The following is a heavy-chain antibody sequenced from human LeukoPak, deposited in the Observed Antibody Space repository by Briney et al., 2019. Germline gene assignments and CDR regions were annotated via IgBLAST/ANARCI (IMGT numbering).Heavy chain of an antibody. CDR2: IYTSGST. J-gene: IGHJ5*02. V-gene: IGHV4-4*07. CDR3: ARDAQYCGGDCYLNWFDP. CDR1: GGSISSYY. Sequence: PSETLSLTCTVSGGSISSYYWSWIRQPAGKGLEWIGRIYTSGSTNYNPSLKSRVTMSVDTSKNQFSLKLGSVTAADTAVYYCARDAQYCGGDCYLNWFDPWGQGTLVTVSS. D-gene: IGHD2-21*02.